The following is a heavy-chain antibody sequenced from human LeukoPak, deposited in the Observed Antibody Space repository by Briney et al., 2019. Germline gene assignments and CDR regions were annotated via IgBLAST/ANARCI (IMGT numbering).Heavy chain of an antibody. Sequence: PGGSLRLSCAASGFTFSSYAMSWVRQAPGKGLEWVSAISGSGGSTYYADSVKGRFTISRDNSKNTLYLQMNSLRAEDTAVYYCAKTKVPAAYLEPLDGMDVWGQGTTVTVSS. CDR3: AKTKVPAAYLEPLDGMDV. V-gene: IGHV3-23*01. CDR1: GFTFSSYA. D-gene: IGHD2-2*01. J-gene: IGHJ6*02. CDR2: ISGSGGST.